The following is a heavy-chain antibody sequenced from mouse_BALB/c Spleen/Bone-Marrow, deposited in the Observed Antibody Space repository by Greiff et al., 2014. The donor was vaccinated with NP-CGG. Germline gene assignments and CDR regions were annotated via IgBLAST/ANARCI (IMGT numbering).Heavy chain of an antibody. CDR3: ARVTSSAVGAMDY. D-gene: IGHD3-2*02. V-gene: IGHV2-9*02. CDR1: GFSLTNYG. J-gene: IGHJ4*01. CDR2: IWAGGST. Sequence: QVQLQQSGPGLVGPSQSLSITCTVSGFSLTNYGVHWVRQPPGKGLEWLGVIWAGGSTNYNSALMSRLSISKDNSKSQVFLKMNSLQTDDTAMYYCARVTSSAVGAMDYWGQGTSVTVSS.